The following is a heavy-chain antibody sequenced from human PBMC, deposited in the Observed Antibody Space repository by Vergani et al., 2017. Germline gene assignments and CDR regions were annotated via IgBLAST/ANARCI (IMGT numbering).Heavy chain of an antibody. CDR3: ARDVGITIFGVHQMVGYFDY. CDR2: IIPIFGTA. V-gene: IGHV1-69*01. J-gene: IGHJ4*02. Sequence: QVQLVQSGAEVKKPESSVKVSCKASGGTFSSYAISWVRQAPGQGLEWMGGIIPIFGTANYAQKFQGRVTITADESTRTAYMELSSLRSEDTAVYYCARDVGITIFGVHQMVGYFDYWGQGTLVTVSS. D-gene: IGHD3-3*01. CDR1: GGTFSSYA.